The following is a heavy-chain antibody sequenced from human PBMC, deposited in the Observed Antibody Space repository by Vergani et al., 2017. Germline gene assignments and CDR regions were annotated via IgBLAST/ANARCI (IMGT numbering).Heavy chain of an antibody. J-gene: IGHJ4*02. V-gene: IGHV3-23*01. CDR2: ISGSGGST. D-gene: IGHD6-13*01. Sequence: EEQLLESGGGLVQPGGSLRLSCEASGFTFSSYAMSWVRQAPGKGLEWVSGISGSGGSTYYADSVKGRFTISRDNSKNTLYLQMNSLRAEDTAVYYCARDQGIAAAGTLYYFDYWGQGTLVTVSS. CDR3: ARDQGIAAAGTLYYFDY. CDR1: GFTFSSYA.